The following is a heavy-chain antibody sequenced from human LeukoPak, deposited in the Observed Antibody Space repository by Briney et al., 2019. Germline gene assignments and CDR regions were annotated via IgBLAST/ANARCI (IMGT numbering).Heavy chain of an antibody. Sequence: ASVKVSCKASGYTFTSYYMHWVRQAPGQGLEWMGIINPSGGSTSYAQKFQGRVTMTRDTSTSTVYMELSSLRSEDTAVYYCARDTRIVVVPACMDVWGQGTTVTVSS. CDR3: ARDTRIVVVPACMDV. J-gene: IGHJ6*02. CDR2: INPSGGST. V-gene: IGHV1-46*01. CDR1: GYTFTSYY. D-gene: IGHD2-2*01.